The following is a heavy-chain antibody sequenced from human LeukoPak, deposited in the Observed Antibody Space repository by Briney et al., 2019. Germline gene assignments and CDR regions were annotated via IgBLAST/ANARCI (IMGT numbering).Heavy chain of an antibody. Sequence: GGSLRLSCAASGFTFSNYVMSWVRQAPGKGLEWVSAISGSDGSTWYADSVKGRFTISRDNANNSLYMQMNSLRAEDTAVYYCAREMPYGSGSYYGPVDYWGQGTLVTVSS. CDR3: AREMPYGSGSYYGPVDY. CDR2: ISGSDGST. J-gene: IGHJ4*02. D-gene: IGHD3-10*01. CDR1: GFTFSNYV. V-gene: IGHV3-23*01.